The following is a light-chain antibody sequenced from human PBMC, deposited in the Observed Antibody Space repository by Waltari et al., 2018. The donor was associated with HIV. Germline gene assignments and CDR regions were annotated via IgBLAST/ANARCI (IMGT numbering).Light chain of an antibody. Sequence: QSALTQPPSASGSPGQSVTISCTGTSSDVGAYNYVSWFQQHPGKAPKLMIYDVTRRPSAVPDRLSGPKSGNTASRTVAGHQGEDEAYYYCASHAGSKDVFGGGTRLTV. J-gene: IGLJ2*01. V-gene: IGLV2-8*01. CDR1: SSDVGAYNY. CDR2: DVT. CDR3: ASHAGSKDV.